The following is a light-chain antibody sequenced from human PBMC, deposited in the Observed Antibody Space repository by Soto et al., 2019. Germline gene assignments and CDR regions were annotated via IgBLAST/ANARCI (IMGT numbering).Light chain of an antibody. J-gene: IGLJ1*01. V-gene: IGLV1-51*01. CDR1: SSNIGGNS. CDR2: DDN. CDR3: GSWDSSLSAYV. Sequence: QSVLTQRPSVSAAPGQKFTISCSGSSSNIGGNSVSWYQQLPGTAPKLLIYDDNKRPSGIPDRFSGSKSGTSATLGITGFQTGDEADYYCGSWDSSLSAYVFGTGTKVTVL.